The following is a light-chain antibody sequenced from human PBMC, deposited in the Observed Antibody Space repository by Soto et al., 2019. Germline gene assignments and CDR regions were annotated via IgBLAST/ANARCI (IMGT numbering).Light chain of an antibody. CDR2: SDD. CDR1: SSNIGTNT. V-gene: IGLV1-44*01. CDR3: ATWDDSLNGHVV. J-gene: IGLJ2*01. Sequence: QSVLIQPPSASGTPGQRVTISCSGSSSNIGTNTVAWYQQLPGTAPKLLIHSDDQRPSGVPDRFSGSKSGNSASLAISGLQSEDEAVYSCATWDDSLNGHVVFGGGTQLTVL.